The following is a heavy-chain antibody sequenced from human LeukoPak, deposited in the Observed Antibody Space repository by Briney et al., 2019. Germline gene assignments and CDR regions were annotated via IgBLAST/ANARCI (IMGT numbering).Heavy chain of an antibody. CDR2: INSGSTYI. V-gene: IGHV3-21*01. D-gene: IGHD3-16*01. J-gene: IGHJ4*02. CDR1: GFTFSSYN. CDR3: ARAVGPFDY. Sequence: GGSLRLSCAASGFTFSSYNMSWVRQTPGKGLEWVSCINSGSTYIYYADSVKGRFTISRDNAKNSLYLQMNSLRAEDTAVYYCARAVGPFDYWGQGTLVTVSS.